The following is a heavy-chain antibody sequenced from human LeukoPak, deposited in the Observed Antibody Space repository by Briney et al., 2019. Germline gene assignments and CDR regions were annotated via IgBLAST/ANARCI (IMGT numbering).Heavy chain of an antibody. CDR1: GFIFYDYA. J-gene: IGHJ5*02. CDR3: VKDQTTVSLSGWFDP. V-gene: IGHV3-9*01. D-gene: IGHD4-17*01. CDR2: ISWDSGII. Sequence: GGSLRLSCAASGFIFYDYAMHWVRQAPGKGLDGVSGISWDSGIIGYADSVKGRFTTGRDNAKNSLYLQMDSLRPEDTALYYCVKDQTTVSLSGWFDPWGQGTLVTVSS.